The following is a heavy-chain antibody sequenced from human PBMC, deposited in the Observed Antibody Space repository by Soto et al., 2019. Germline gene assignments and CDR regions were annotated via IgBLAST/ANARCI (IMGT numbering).Heavy chain of an antibody. Sequence: SETLSLTCTVSGGSISSSSYYWGWIRQPPGKGLEWIGSIYYSGSTYYNPSLKSRVTISVDTSKNQFSLKLSSVTAADTAVYYCARGMSLIHIAVAGSGYDYWGQGTLVTVSS. V-gene: IGHV4-39*01. CDR1: GGSISSSSYY. CDR2: IYYSGST. J-gene: IGHJ4*02. D-gene: IGHD6-19*01. CDR3: ARGMSLIHIAVAGSGYDY.